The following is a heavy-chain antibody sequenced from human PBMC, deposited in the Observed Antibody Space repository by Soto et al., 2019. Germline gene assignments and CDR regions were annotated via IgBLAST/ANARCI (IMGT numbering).Heavy chain of an antibody. Sequence: GESLKISCKGSGYSFTSYWIGGVRQMPGKGLEWMGIIYPGDSDTRYSPSFQGQVTISADKSISTAYLQWSSLKASDTAMYYCATPEKYCSGGSCYDAFDIWGQGTMVTVSS. D-gene: IGHD2-15*01. CDR1: GYSFTSYW. J-gene: IGHJ3*02. CDR2: IYPGDSDT. CDR3: ATPEKYCSGGSCYDAFDI. V-gene: IGHV5-51*01.